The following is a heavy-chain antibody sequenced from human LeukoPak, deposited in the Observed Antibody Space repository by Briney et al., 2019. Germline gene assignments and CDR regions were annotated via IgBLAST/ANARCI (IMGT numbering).Heavy chain of an antibody. CDR3: ARARPTEGIVVVPAAINNWFDP. J-gene: IGHJ5*02. CDR1: GGTFSSYT. V-gene: IGHV1-69*02. Sequence: SVKVSCKASGGTFSSYTISWVRQAPGQGLEWMGRIIPILGIANYAQKFQGRVTITADKSTSTAYMELSSLRSEDTAVYYCARARPTEGIVVVPAAINNWFDPWGQGTLVTVSS. D-gene: IGHD2-2*01. CDR2: IIPILGIA.